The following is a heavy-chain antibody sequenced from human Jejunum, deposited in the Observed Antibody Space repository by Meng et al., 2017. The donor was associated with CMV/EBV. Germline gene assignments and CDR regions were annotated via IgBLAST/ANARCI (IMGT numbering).Heavy chain of an antibody. Sequence: FSGFSLTTTGMRVSWNRQSPGKALEWLARIDWDDEKFYRTSLKTRLSISTDISKSQVVLTMTNMDPVDTATYYCVRNRGRSDLNYWGQGTLVTVSS. CDR2: IDWDDEK. D-gene: IGHD3-16*02. V-gene: IGHV2-70D*14. CDR3: VRNRGRSDLNY. CDR1: GFSLTTTGMR. J-gene: IGHJ4*02.